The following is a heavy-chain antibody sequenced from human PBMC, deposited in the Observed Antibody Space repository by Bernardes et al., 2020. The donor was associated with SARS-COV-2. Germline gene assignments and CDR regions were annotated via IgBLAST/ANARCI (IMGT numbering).Heavy chain of an antibody. D-gene: IGHD3-10*01. CDR2: ISAYNGNT. V-gene: IGHV1-18*01. Sequence: ASVKVSCKASGYTFTSYGISWVRQAPGQGLEWMGWISAYNGNTNYAQKLQGRVTMTTDTSTSTAYMELRSLRSDDTAVYYCARVFGAMVRGVIIGDYYYYDMDVWGQGTTVTVSS. CDR1: GYTFTSYG. J-gene: IGHJ6*02. CDR3: ARVFGAMVRGVIIGDYYYYDMDV.